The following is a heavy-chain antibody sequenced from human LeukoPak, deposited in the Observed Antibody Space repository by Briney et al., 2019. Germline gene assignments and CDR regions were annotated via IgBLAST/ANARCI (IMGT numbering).Heavy chain of an antibody. CDR2: ISRSSTTI. V-gene: IGHV3-48*01. J-gene: IGHJ4*02. CDR1: GFTFRSYS. Sequence: GGSLRLSCAASGFTFRSYSMNWVRQAPGKGLEWVSYISRSSTTIDYADSAKGRFAISRDNAKNSLFLQMNSLRAEDTAVYYCARDGVGRVPEMSAPDYWGQGTLVTVSS. CDR3: ARDGVGRVPEMSAPDY. D-gene: IGHD3-16*01.